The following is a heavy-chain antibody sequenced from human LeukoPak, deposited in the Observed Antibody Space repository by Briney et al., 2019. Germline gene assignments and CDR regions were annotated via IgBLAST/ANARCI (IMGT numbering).Heavy chain of an antibody. D-gene: IGHD1-26*01. CDR3: ARSDGAGATDY. J-gene: IGHJ4*02. CDR1: GGSFSGYY. CDR2: INHSGST. V-gene: IGHV4-34*01. Sequence: SETLSLTCAVYGGSFSGYYWSWIRQPPGKGLEWIGEINHSGSTNYNPSLKSRVTISVDTPKNQFSLKLSSVTAADAAVYYCARSDGAGATDYWGQGTLVTVSS.